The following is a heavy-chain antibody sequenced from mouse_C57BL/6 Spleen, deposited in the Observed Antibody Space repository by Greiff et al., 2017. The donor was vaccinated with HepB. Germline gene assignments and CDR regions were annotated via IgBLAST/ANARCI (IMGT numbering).Heavy chain of an antibody. CDR3: ARGGSSYAMDY. Sequence: VQLQQPGAELVKPGASVKLSCKASGYTFTSYWMQWVKQRPGQGLEWIGEIDPSDSYTNYNQKFKGKATLTVDTSSSTAYMQLSSLTSEDSAVYYCARGGSSYAMDYGGQGTSVTVSS. D-gene: IGHD1-1*01. CDR1: GYTFTSYW. V-gene: IGHV1-50*01. J-gene: IGHJ4*01. CDR2: IDPSDSYT.